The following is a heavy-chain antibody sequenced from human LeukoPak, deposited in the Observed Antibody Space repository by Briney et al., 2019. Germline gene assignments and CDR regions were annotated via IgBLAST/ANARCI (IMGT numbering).Heavy chain of an antibody. J-gene: IGHJ3*02. Sequence: SETLSLTCTVSGGSISSYYWSWIRQPAGKGLEWIGRIYTSGSTNYNPSLKSRVTMSVGTSKNQFSLKLSSVTAADTAVYYCASSFAVAETDAFDIWGQGTMVTVSS. CDR1: GGSISSYY. CDR3: ASSFAVAETDAFDI. V-gene: IGHV4-4*07. CDR2: IYTSGST. D-gene: IGHD6-19*01.